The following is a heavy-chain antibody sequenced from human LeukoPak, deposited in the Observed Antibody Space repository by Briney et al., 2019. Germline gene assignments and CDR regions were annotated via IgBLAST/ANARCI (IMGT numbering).Heavy chain of an antibody. CDR2: ISSSSSYI. J-gene: IGHJ5*02. D-gene: IGHD1-7*01. CDR1: GFTFSSYS. CDR3: ARESDNWNYGWFDP. Sequence: GGSLRLSCAASGFTFSSYSMNWVRQAPGKGLEWVSSISSSSSYIYYADSVKGRFTISRDNAKNSLYLQMNSLRAEDTAVYYCARESDNWNYGWFDPWGQGTLVTVSS. V-gene: IGHV3-21*01.